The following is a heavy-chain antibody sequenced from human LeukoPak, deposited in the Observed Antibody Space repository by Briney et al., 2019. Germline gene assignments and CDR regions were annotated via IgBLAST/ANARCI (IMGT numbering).Heavy chain of an antibody. CDR3: ARDPDYGDYQGDY. V-gene: IGHV1-69*04. CDR1: GGTFSSYA. J-gene: IGHJ4*02. Sequence: GASVEVSCKASGGTFSSYAISWVRQAPGQGLEWMGRIIPILGIANYAQKFQGRVTITADKSTSTAYMELSSLRSEDTAVYYCARDPDYGDYQGDYWGQGTLVTVSS. CDR2: IIPILGIA. D-gene: IGHD4-17*01.